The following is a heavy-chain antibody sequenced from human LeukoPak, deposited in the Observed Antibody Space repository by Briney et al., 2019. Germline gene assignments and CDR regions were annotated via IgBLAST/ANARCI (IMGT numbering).Heavy chain of an antibody. CDR2: ISYIWST. Sequence: SETLSLTAAVSDDSFTSHYWTWIRQPPGQGLEWIGYISYIWSTNYNPSLKSRITISIDTSKNQFSLQLTSVTAADTAVYYCARDLVTVTKGFDIWGQGTMVSVSS. CDR1: DDSFTSHY. J-gene: IGHJ3*02. CDR3: ARDLVTVTKGFDI. D-gene: IGHD4-17*01. V-gene: IGHV4-59*11.